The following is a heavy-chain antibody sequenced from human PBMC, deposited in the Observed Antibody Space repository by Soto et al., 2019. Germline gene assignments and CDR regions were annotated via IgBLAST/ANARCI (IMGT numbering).Heavy chain of an antibody. CDR2: TYFTSQWNN. CDR1: GDSVSRSSAV. Sequence: PSQTLSLTCAISGDSVSRSSAVWNWIRQSPSRGLEWLGRTYFTSQWNNYYAVSVKSRITINADTSKNQFPLQLNSVTPEDTAVYYCARSVSGTGTEFDPWGQGNPVTVSS. CDR3: ARSVSGTGTEFDP. D-gene: IGHD6-19*01. V-gene: IGHV6-1*01. J-gene: IGHJ5*02.